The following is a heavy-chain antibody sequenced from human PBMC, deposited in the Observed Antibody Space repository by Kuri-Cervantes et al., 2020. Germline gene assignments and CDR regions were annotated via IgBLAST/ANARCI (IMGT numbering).Heavy chain of an antibody. V-gene: IGHV3-30*03. J-gene: IGHJ4*02. D-gene: IGHD1-26*01. CDR3: AVHSGSYYYFDY. CDR1: GFTVSSNY. Sequence: GESLKISCAASGFTVSSNYMSWVRQAPGKGLEWVAVISYDGSNKYYADSVKGRFTISRDNSKNTLYLQMNSLRAEDTAVYYCAVHSGSYYYFDYWGQGTLVTVSS. CDR2: ISYDGSNK.